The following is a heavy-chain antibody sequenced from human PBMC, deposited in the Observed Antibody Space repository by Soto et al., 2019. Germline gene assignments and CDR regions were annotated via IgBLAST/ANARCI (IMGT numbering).Heavy chain of an antibody. J-gene: IGHJ4*02. V-gene: IGHV3-23*01. CDR1: GFTFSSYT. Sequence: PGGSLRLSCEASGFTFSSYTMNWVRRAPGKGLEWVATIGGSGDGTYYGDSVKGRFTISRDNSKNTVYLQMNSLRAEDTAIYYFASVRGASLLRVPSSYWDQGTLVIV. D-gene: IGHD2-21*02. CDR3: ASVRGASLLRVPSSY. CDR2: IGGSGDGT.